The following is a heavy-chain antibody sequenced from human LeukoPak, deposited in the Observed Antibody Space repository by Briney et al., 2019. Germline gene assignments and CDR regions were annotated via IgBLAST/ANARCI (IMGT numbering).Heavy chain of an antibody. V-gene: IGHV3-23*01. CDR1: GFMFSNFA. CDR2: IYYSGGNT. D-gene: IGHD2-2*01. Sequence: GGSLRLSCAASGFMFSNFAMSWVRQAPGKGLEWVSTIYYSGGNTYSADSVKGRFTISRDNAKNTLYLQMNSLRAEDTAVYYRAKDQGQAVVPRRFDNWGQGTLATVSS. J-gene: IGHJ4*02. CDR3: AKDQGQAVVPRRFDN.